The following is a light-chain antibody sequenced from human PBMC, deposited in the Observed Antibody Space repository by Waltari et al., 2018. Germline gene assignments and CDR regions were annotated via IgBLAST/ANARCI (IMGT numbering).Light chain of an antibody. CDR3: QQHNDWPPWT. CDR1: QTVNSN. V-gene: IGKV3-15*01. J-gene: IGKJ1*01. CDR2: GAS. Sequence: EIIMTQSPATLSLSPGERATLSCRASQTVNSNLAWYQQKPGQPPRLLIYGASIRATGIPARFSGSGSGTEFTLTINSLQSEDSAVYFCQQHNDWPPWTFGQGTKVELK.